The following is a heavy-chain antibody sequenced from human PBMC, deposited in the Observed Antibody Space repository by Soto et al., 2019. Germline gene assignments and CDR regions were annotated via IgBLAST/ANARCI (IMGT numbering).Heavy chain of an antibody. CDR2: INAGNGNT. D-gene: IGHD3-16*02. Sequence: ASVKVSCKASGYTFTSDAMHWVRQAPGQRLEWMGWINAGNGNTKYSQKFQGRVTITRDTSASTAYMELSSLRSEDTAVYYCARDREGHFYDYVGGSYPNNVFDIWGKGTMVTVS. V-gene: IGHV1-3*01. J-gene: IGHJ3*02. CDR1: GYTFTSDA. CDR3: ARDREGHFYDYVGGSYPNNVFDI.